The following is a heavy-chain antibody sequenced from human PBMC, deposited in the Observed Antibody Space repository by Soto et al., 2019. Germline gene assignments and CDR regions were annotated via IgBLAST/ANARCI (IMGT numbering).Heavy chain of an antibody. J-gene: IGHJ4*02. CDR1: GGSISSYY. D-gene: IGHD3-22*01. CDR3: AGDQDYDSSGYYWRYFDY. CDR2: IYYSGST. Sequence: PSETLSLTCTVSGGSISSYYWSWIRQPPGKGLEWIGYIYYSGSTNYNPSLKSRVTISVDTSKNQFSLKLSSVTAADTAVYYCAGDQDYDSSGYYWRYFDYWGQGTLVTVSS. V-gene: IGHV4-59*01.